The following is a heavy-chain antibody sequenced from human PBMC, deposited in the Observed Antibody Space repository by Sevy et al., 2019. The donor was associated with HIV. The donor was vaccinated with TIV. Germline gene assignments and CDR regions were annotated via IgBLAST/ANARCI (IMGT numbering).Heavy chain of an antibody. Sequence: GGSLRLSCIASGFTYNNYWMSWVRQAPGKGLEWVANIKRGGSGKYYVASVKGRFTISRDNAKNSLHLQLNSLRAEDTAVYYCARDCSSATCLRGLDVWGQGTTVTVSS. D-gene: IGHD2-2*01. CDR3: ARDCSSATCLRGLDV. V-gene: IGHV3-7*03. J-gene: IGHJ6*02. CDR2: IKRGGSGK. CDR1: GFTYNNYW.